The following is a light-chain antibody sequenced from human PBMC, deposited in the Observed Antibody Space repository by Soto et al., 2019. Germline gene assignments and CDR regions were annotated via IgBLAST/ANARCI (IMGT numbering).Light chain of an antibody. J-gene: IGLJ3*02. CDR2: DVS. CDR3: RSYTGRSINWV. CDR1: SSDVGGYNY. Sequence: QSALTQPASVSGSPGQSITISCTGTSSDVGGYNYVSWYQQHPGKAPKLMIYDVSNRPSGVSNRFSGSKSGNTASLTISGLQAEDEAEYYCRSYTGRSINWVFGGGTKVTVL. V-gene: IGLV2-14*01.